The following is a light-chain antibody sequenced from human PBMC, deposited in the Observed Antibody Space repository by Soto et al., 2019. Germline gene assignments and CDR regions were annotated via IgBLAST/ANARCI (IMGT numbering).Light chain of an antibody. CDR2: KNN. V-gene: IGLV1-47*01. CDR1: SSNIVSNS. Sequence: QSVLTQPPSVSGTPGQSVTISCSGGSSNIVSNSVFWFRQLPGAAPKLLIYKNNERPSGVPDRFSGSQSGTSASLAISGLRSEDEAVYHCAAWDVSLSSVLFGGGTKLTVL. J-gene: IGLJ2*01. CDR3: AAWDVSLSSVL.